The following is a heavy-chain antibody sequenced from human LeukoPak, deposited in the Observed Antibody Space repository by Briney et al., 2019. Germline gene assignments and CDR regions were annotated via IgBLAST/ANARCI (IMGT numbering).Heavy chain of an antibody. D-gene: IGHD3-10*01. CDR2: INHSGST. CDR3: ARILGYGSGED. J-gene: IGHJ4*02. Sequence: SETLSLTCAVYGGSFSGYYWSWIRQPPGKGLEWIGEINHSGSTNYNPSLKSQVTISVDTSKNQFSLKLSSVTAADTAVYYCARILGYGSGEDWGQGTLVTVSS. V-gene: IGHV4-34*01. CDR1: GGSFSGYY.